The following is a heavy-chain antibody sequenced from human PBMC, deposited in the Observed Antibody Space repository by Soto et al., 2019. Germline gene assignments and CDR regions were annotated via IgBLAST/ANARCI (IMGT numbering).Heavy chain of an antibody. D-gene: IGHD3-22*01. J-gene: IGHJ4*02. CDR2: ISAYNGNT. CDR1: GYTFISYG. Sequence: QVQLVQSGAEVKKPGASLKVSCKASGYTFISYGISWVRQAPGQGLEWMGWISAYNGNTNYVQKLQGRVTLTTDTSTSTASMELRSVRTDDTAVYYCAGDGDYYQPGSEAPLASWGQGTLVTVSS. CDR3: AGDGDYYQPGSEAPLAS. V-gene: IGHV1-18*01.